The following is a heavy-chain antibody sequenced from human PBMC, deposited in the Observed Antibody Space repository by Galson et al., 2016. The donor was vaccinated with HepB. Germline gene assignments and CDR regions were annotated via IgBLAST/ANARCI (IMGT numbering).Heavy chain of an antibody. CDR2: ISGSGAST. V-gene: IGHV3-23*01. Sequence: SLRLSCAASGITFNTYDMSWVRQAPGRGLEWVSGISGSGASTTYADSVKGRFTISRDNSKNTLYLQMNSLRAEDTAVYYCARDLPLLGWGQGTLVTVSS. CDR3: ARDLPLLG. D-gene: IGHD2-15*01. CDR1: GITFNTYD. J-gene: IGHJ4*02.